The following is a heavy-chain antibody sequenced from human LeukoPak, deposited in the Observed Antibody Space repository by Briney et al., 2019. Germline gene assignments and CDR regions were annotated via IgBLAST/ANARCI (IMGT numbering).Heavy chain of an antibody. Sequence: SQTLSLTCAISGDSLSSNIAAWHWIRQSPSRGLEWLGRTYYRSKWQTEYAVSLKSRLTITPDTSKNQFSLHLNSVTPEDTAAYYCARDVDSGADYWGQGTLVTVSS. V-gene: IGHV6-1*01. D-gene: IGHD4-17*01. CDR1: GDSLSSNIAA. CDR2: TYYRSKWQT. J-gene: IGHJ4*02. CDR3: ARDVDSGADY.